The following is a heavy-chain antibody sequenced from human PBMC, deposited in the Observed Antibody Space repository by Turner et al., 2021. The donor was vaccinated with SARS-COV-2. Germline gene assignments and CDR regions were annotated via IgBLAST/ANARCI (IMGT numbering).Heavy chain of an antibody. CDR2: IYYSGST. CDR1: GGFISSSSYY. Sequence: QLPLQEASPGLVKPSETRSITCTVSGGFISSSSYYWGWIRQPPGKGLEWIGSIYYSGSTYYNPSLKSRVTISVDTSKNQFSLKLNSVTVADTAVYYCASPGGNSGWFFAYDIWGQGTMVTVSS. D-gene: IGHD6-19*01. J-gene: IGHJ3*02. CDR3: ASPGGNSGWFFAYDI. V-gene: IGHV4-39*01.